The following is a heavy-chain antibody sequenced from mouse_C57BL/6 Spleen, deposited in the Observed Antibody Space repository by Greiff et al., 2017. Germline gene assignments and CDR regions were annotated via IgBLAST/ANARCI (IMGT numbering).Heavy chain of an antibody. Sequence: QVQLQQSGAELVKPGASVKMSCKASGYTFTSYWITWVKQRPGQGLEWIGDIYPGSGSTNYNEKFKSKATLTVDTSSSTAYMQLSSLTSEDSAVYYCARGGTAQAPSAMDYWGQGTSVTVSS. V-gene: IGHV1-55*01. CDR3: ARGGTAQAPSAMDY. D-gene: IGHD3-2*02. CDR2: IYPGSGST. CDR1: GYTFTSYW. J-gene: IGHJ4*01.